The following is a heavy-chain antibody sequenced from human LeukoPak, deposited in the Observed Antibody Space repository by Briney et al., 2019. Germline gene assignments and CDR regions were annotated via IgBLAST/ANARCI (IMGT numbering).Heavy chain of an antibody. CDR2: IIPMFGTA. CDR1: GGTFRSVA. CDR3: ARLGMAAAGRAY. V-gene: IGHV1-69*13. D-gene: IGHD6-13*01. J-gene: IGHJ4*02. Sequence: SLKVSSTASGGTFRSVAFNWVRQAPGQGREWMGGIIPMFGTAKYAQKFQGRVTITADESTSTAYMELSSLRYEATAIFYCARLGMAAAGRAYWGQGTLVTVSS.